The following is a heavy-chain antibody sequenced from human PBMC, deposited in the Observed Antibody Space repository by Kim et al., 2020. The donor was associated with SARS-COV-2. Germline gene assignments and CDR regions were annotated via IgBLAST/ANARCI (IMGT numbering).Heavy chain of an antibody. J-gene: IGHJ4*02. CDR2: IKSKTDGGTT. D-gene: IGHD3-22*01. V-gene: IGHV3-15*01. CDR1: GFTFSNAW. CDR3: TTDFYDSSGYYLVSFFDY. Sequence: GGSLRLSCAASGFTFSNAWMSWVRQAPGKGLEWVGRIKSKTDGGTTDYAAPVKGRFTISRDDSKNTLYLQMNSLKTEDTAVYYCTTDFYDSSGYYLVSFFDYWGQGTLVTVSS.